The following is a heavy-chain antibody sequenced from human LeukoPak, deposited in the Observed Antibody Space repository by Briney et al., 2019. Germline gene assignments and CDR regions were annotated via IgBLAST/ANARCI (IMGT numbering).Heavy chain of an antibody. CDR2: IIPILGIA. CDR1: GGTFSSYA. V-gene: IGHV1-69*10. J-gene: IGHJ4*02. CDR3: ARDNDDYAGNKYYFDY. D-gene: IGHD4-23*01. Sequence: ASVKVSCKASGGTFSSYAISWVRQAPGQGLEWMGGIIPILGIANYAQKFQGRVTITADKSTSTAYVELSSLRSEDTAVYYCARDNDDYAGNKYYFDYWGQGTLVTVSS.